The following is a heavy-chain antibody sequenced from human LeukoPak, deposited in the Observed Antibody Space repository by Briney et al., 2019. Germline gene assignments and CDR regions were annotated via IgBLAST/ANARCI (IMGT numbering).Heavy chain of an antibody. V-gene: IGHV4-39*01. D-gene: IGHD3/OR15-3a*01. J-gene: IGHJ4*02. CDR3: AMYRGLTMFDY. CDR1: GGYISSSSYY. CDR2: ITDDGST. Sequence: PSETLSLTCIVSGGYISSSSYYWGWIRQPPGKGLEWIGCITDDGSTSYNPSLKSRVTISVDTSKNQFSLKLSSVTAADTAVYYCAMYRGLTMFDYWGQGTLVTVSS.